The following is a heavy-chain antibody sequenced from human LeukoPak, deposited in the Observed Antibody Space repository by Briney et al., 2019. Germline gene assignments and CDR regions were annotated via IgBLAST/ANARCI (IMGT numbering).Heavy chain of an antibody. J-gene: IGHJ4*02. CDR1: GYTFTTYG. Sequence: ASVEVSCKASGYTFTTYGISWVRQAPGQGLEWMGWINPYNGNTNYTQKPQGRVTLTTDTSTSTGYMELRSLRSDDTAVYYCAREIYGRFDFWGQGTLVTVSS. CDR3: AREIYGRFDF. D-gene: IGHD4-17*01. CDR2: INPYNGNT. V-gene: IGHV1-18*01.